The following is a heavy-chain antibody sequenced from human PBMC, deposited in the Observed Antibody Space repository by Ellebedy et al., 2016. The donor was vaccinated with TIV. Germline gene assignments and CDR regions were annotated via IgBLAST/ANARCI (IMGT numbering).Heavy chain of an antibody. V-gene: IGHV3-74*03. J-gene: IGHJ6*03. CDR2: VSPDGGGA. Sequence: GESLKISXAGSGFTFGRHWMHWVRQDAEKGLLWVSRVSPDGGGAMYADSVKGRFTISRDNSKNTLYLQMSSLRTEDTAIYYCVKYRGASGLPSYYMDVWGKGTTVSVSS. CDR1: GFTFGRHW. D-gene: IGHD3-10*01. CDR3: VKYRGASGLPSYYMDV.